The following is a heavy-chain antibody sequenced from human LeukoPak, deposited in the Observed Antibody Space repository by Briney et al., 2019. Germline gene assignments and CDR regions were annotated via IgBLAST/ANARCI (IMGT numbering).Heavy chain of an antibody. CDR3: ARDQGYYYDSSGYLDY. CDR2: ISYDGSNK. Sequence: PGGSLRLSCAASGFTFSSYAMHWVRQAPGKGLEWVAVISYDGSNKYYADSVKGRFTISRDNSKNTLYLQMNSLRAEDTAVYYCARDQGYYYDSSGYLDYWGQGTLVIVSS. J-gene: IGHJ4*02. V-gene: IGHV3-30-3*01. D-gene: IGHD3-22*01. CDR1: GFTFSSYA.